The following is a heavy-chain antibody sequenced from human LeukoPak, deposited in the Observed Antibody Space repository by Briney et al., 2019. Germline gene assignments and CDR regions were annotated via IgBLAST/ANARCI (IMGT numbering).Heavy chain of an antibody. D-gene: IGHD3-10*01. Sequence: SDTLSLTCTVSGGSISSDNFYWSWIRQPPGKGLEWIGYVYYSGRTYYNPSLKSRVTISVDTSKNQFSLNVNSVTAADTAVYYCARRNRDSGSDSGEFFDYWGQGTLVTVSS. V-gene: IGHV4-30-4*02. J-gene: IGHJ4*02. CDR1: GGSISSDNFY. CDR3: ARRNRDSGSDSGEFFDY. CDR2: VYYSGRT.